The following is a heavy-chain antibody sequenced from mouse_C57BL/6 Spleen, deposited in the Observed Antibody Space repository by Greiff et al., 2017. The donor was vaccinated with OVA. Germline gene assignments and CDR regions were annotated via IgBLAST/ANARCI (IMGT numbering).Heavy chain of an antibody. D-gene: IGHD2-1*01. CDR3: ARYGAPDYYGNYGAMDY. V-gene: IGHV7-3*01. Sequence: EVMLVESGGGLVQPGGSLSLSCAASGFTFTDYYMSWVRQPPGKALEWLGFIRNKANGYNSEYSAPVKGRFTISRDNSQSILYLQMNALRADDSATYYCARYGAPDYYGNYGAMDYWGQGTSVTVSS. CDR2: IRNKANGYNS. J-gene: IGHJ4*01. CDR1: GFTFTDYY.